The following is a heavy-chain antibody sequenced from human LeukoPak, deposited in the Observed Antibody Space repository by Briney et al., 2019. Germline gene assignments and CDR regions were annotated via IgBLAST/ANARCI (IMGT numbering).Heavy chain of an antibody. CDR2: ISYDGSNK. J-gene: IGHJ3*02. CDR1: RFSFSIYA. CDR3: ASDVVVVAGAERDDAFDI. D-gene: IGHD2-15*01. V-gene: IGHV3-30*04. Sequence: GRSLRLSCAASRFSFSIYAMHWVRQAPGKGLERVSIISYDGSNKYYADSVKGRFTISRDNSKNTLYLQMNSLRAEDTAVYYCASDVVVVAGAERDDAFDIWGQGTMVTVSS.